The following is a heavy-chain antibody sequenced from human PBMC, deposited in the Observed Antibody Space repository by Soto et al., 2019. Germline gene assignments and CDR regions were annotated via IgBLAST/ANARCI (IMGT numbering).Heavy chain of an antibody. CDR1: GGSFGGYY. CDR2: INHSGST. J-gene: IGHJ3*02. CDR3: VREDYYGSGSYPRIFDI. D-gene: IGHD3-10*01. Sequence: SETLSLTCAVYGGSFGGYYWSWIRQPPRKGLEWIGEINHSGSTNYNPSLKSRVNISVDTSKNQFSLKLSSVTAADTAVYYCVREDYYGSGSYPRIFDIWGQGTMVTVSS. V-gene: IGHV4-34*01.